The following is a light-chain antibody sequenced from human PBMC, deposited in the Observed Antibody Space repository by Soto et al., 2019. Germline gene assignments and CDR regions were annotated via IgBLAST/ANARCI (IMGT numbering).Light chain of an antibody. V-gene: IGKV1-9*01. CDR1: QGVNSY. J-gene: IGKJ3*01. Sequence: TQLTQSPSSLSASLGDRVTITCRASQGVNSYLAWYQQKPGKAPKLLIYGASTLQSGVPSRFSGSGSGTDVTLTISSLQPEDFATYYCQQLNSYPFTFGPGTKVDVK. CDR2: GAS. CDR3: QQLNSYPFT.